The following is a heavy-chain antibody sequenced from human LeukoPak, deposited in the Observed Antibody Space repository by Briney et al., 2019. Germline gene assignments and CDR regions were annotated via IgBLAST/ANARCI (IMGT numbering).Heavy chain of an antibody. V-gene: IGHV2-5*08. CDR2: IYWDDDK. Sequence: TLSLTCTVSGGSISSYYWSWIRQPPGKALEWLALIYWDDDKRYSPSLKSRLTITKDTSKNQVVLTMTNMDPGDTATYYCSYWGDVWGQGTTVTVSS. D-gene: IGHD7-27*01. CDR3: SYWGDV. J-gene: IGHJ6*02. CDR1: GGSISSYYW.